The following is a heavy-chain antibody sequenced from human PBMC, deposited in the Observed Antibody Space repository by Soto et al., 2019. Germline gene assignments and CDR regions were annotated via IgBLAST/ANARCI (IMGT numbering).Heavy chain of an antibody. CDR2: ISYDGTNK. Sequence: QVQLVESGGGVVQPGRSLRLSCATSGFTFSNYGMHWVRQAPGKGLEWVAVISYDGTNKYYADSVKGRFTLSRDNSKNTLYLQMNSLRAEDTAVYYCAKEGDYPAFDIWGQGTMVSVSS. CDR3: AKEGDYPAFDI. CDR1: GFTFSNYG. V-gene: IGHV3-30*18. D-gene: IGHD4-17*01. J-gene: IGHJ3*02.